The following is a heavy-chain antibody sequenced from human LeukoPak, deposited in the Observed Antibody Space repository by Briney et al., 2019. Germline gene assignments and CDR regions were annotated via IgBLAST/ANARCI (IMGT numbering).Heavy chain of an antibody. CDR1: GGSISSTNW. V-gene: IGHV4-4*02. CDR2: IYYSGST. D-gene: IGHD2-2*01. CDR3: ARTSRSYGGFDY. J-gene: IGHJ4*02. Sequence: SETLSLTCAVSGGSISSTNWWSWVRQSPGKVLEWIGYIYYSGSTYYNPSLKSRVTISVDTSKNQFSLKLSSVTAADTAVYYCARTSRSYGGFDYWGQGTLVTVSS.